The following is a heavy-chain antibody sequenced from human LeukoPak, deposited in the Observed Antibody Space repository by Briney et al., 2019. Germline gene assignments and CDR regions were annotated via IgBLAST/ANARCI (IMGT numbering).Heavy chain of an antibody. CDR1: GGTFSSYA. CDR2: IIPIFGTA. CDR3: AKDRIQMGSGTYRRSLGMDM. Sequence: ASVKVSCKASGGTFSSYAISWVRQAPGQGLEWMGGIIPIFGTANYAQKFQGRVTITADKSTSTAYMELSSLRPEDTALYYCAKDRIQMGSGTYRRSLGMDMWGKGTTVTVSS. D-gene: IGHD3-10*01. V-gene: IGHV1-69*06. J-gene: IGHJ6*04.